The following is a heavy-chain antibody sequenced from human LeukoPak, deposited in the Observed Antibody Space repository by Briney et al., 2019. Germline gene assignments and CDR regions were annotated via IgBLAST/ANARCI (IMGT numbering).Heavy chain of an antibody. CDR2: INQDGSEK. Sequence: GGSLRLSCAASGFTFSIYWMSWVRQAPGKRLEWVASINQDGSEKYYVDSVKGRCTISRDNAKTSLYLQMSSLRAEDAAAYYCVRDGPGGIEARKRYYGMDVWGQGTTVSVSS. D-gene: IGHD6-6*01. V-gene: IGHV3-7*05. J-gene: IGHJ6*02. CDR3: VRDGPGGIEARKRYYGMDV. CDR1: GFTFSIYW.